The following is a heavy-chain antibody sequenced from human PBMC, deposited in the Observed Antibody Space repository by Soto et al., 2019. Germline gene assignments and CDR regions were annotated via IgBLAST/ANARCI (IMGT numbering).Heavy chain of an antibody. Sequence: ASVKVSCKASGYSFTRYAMHWVRQAPGQSLEWMGWINAGNGNATYSQNFQGRVTINRDTSASTAYMELSSLRPEDTAVYYCATVFWGSDYDLRSPWFDYWGQGTLVTVSS. CDR3: ATVFWGSDYDLRSPWFDY. D-gene: IGHD5-12*01. J-gene: IGHJ4*02. V-gene: IGHV1-3*01. CDR1: GYSFTRYA. CDR2: INAGNGNA.